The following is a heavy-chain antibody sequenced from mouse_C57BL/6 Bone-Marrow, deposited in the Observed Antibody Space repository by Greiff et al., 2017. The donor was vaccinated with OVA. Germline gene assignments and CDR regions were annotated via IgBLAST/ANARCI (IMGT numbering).Heavy chain of an antibody. CDR2: INPYNGGT. D-gene: IGHD1-3*01. V-gene: IGHV1-19*01. Sequence: EVQLQQSGPVLVKPGASVKMSCKASGYTFTDYYMNWVKQSHGKSLEWIGVINPYNGGTSYNQKFKGKATLTVDKSSSTAYMELNSLTSEDSAVYYCARKVLYYFDYWGQGTTLTVSS. CDR1: GYTFTDYY. J-gene: IGHJ2*01. CDR3: ARKVLYYFDY.